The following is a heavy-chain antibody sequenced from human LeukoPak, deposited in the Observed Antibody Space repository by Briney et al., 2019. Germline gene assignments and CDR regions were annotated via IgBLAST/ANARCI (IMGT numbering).Heavy chain of an antibody. CDR3: ARDRAGAAPECGAFDI. J-gene: IGHJ3*02. V-gene: IGHV3-23*01. CDR2: INDNGDGT. CDR1: GFTFSSYA. Sequence: GGSLRLSCAASGFTFSSYAMSWVRQAPGKGLKWVSTINDNGDGTYYADSVKGRFTISRDNSYNTVSLQMNSLRDEDTGVYYCARDRAGAAPECGAFDIWGQGTMVTVSS. D-gene: IGHD1-26*01.